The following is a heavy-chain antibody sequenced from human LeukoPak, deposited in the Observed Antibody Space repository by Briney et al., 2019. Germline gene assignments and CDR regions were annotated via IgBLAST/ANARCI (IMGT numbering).Heavy chain of an antibody. CDR3: TRGVGQQLIPPDY. V-gene: IGHV3-49*03. CDR2: IRSKTYGGTT. D-gene: IGHD6-13*01. Sequence: PGGSLRLSCTASGFTFGDYAMSWFRQAPGKGLEGVGFIRSKTYGGTTGYAASVKDTSTISRDDSKSVVYLQMNSLKTEDTAFYYCTRGVGQQLIPPDYWGQGTLVTVSS. J-gene: IGHJ4*02. CDR1: GFTFGDYA.